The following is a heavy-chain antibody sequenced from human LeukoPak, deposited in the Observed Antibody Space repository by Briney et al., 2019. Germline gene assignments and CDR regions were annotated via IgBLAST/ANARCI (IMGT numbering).Heavy chain of an antibody. CDR2: IYSGGST. Sequence: RPGGSLRLSCAASGFTVSSNYMSWVRQAPGKGLEWVSVIYSGGSTYYADSVKGRFTISRDNAKNSLYLQMNSLRAEDTAVYYCARYNRHYYDSSGFDYWGQGTLVTVSS. D-gene: IGHD3-22*01. CDR3: ARYNRHYYDSSGFDY. CDR1: GFTVSSNY. J-gene: IGHJ4*02. V-gene: IGHV3-53*01.